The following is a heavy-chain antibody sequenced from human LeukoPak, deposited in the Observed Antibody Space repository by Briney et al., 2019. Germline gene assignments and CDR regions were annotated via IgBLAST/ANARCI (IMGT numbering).Heavy chain of an antibody. D-gene: IGHD7-27*01. CDR1: GYTFSSYG. J-gene: IGHJ4*02. Sequence: ASVKVSCKASGYTFSSYGISWVRQAPGQGLEWMGWISAYNGNTNYAQKFQDRVTMTRNTSISTAYMELSSLRSDDTAVYYCARGPPNWGYDYWGPGTLVTVSS. CDR3: ARGPPNWGYDY. V-gene: IGHV1-18*01. CDR2: ISAYNGNT.